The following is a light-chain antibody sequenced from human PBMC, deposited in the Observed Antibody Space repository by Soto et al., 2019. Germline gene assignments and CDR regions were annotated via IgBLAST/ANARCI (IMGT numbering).Light chain of an antibody. J-gene: IGKJ5*01. Sequence: DIQLTQSPSTLSAAVGDSVTITCRASQNFRNLLAWYQQKPGKAPKPLIYDASTLKTGVPVRFSCSGSGTEFTLTISSLQPDDFATYYCQQYNTYSTFGPGTRLEIK. CDR2: DAS. CDR1: QNFRNL. V-gene: IGKV1-5*01. CDR3: QQYNTYST.